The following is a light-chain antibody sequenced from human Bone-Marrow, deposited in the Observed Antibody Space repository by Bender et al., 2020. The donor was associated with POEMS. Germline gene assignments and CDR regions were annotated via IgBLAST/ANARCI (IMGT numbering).Light chain of an antibody. CDR3: SSYTVRAKVV. Sequence: QSALTQPASVSGSPGQSITISCTGTSSDVGSYNLVSWYQQHPGKAPKLMIYEDNKRPSGVSNRFSGSKSGNTASLTVSGLQAEDEADYYCSSYTVRAKVVFGGGTKLTVL. CDR2: EDN. J-gene: IGLJ3*02. CDR1: SSDVGSYNL. V-gene: IGLV2-14*02.